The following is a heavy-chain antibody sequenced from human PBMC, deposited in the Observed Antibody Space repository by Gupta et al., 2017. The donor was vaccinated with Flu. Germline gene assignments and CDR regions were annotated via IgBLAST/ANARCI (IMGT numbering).Heavy chain of an antibody. CDR1: GDSITSGSYY. Sequence: QVQLEESGPGLVKPSQTLSLTCSVSGDSITSGSYYWNWIRQHPGKGLELIGYIYYTGRSYSNPSLGGRPIMSVDTSKNQFSLKLSSVTAADTAVYYCARGGSSDGYFYYGMDVWGQGTTVTVSS. J-gene: IGHJ6*02. CDR2: IYYTGRS. D-gene: IGHD6-6*01. CDR3: ARGGSSDGYFYYGMDV. V-gene: IGHV4-31*03.